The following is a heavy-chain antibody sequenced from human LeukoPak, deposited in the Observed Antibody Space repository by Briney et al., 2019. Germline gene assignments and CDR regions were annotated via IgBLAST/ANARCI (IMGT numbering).Heavy chain of an antibody. CDR2: INPNSGGT. CDR3: AIHPVDFWSGYNNWFDP. Sequence: ASVKVSCKASGYTFTGYYMHWVRQAPGQGLEWMGWINPNSGGTNYAQKFQGRVTMTRDTSISTAYMELSRLRSDDTAVYYCAIHPVDFWSGYNNWFDPWGQGTLVTVSS. V-gene: IGHV1-2*02. D-gene: IGHD3-3*01. J-gene: IGHJ5*02. CDR1: GYTFTGYY.